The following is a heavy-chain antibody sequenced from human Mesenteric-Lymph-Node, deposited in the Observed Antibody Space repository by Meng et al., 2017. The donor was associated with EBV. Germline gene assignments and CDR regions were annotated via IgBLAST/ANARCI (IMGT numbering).Heavy chain of an antibody. CDR2: IYHSGST. CDR1: GGSISSSSW. CDR3: ARVGQWLPIDY. D-gene: IGHD6-19*01. V-gene: IGHV4-4*02. J-gene: IGHJ4*02. Sequence: QVPLQACVPGLVKLAGTLSLTCAVSGGSISSSSWWSWVRQPPGKGLEWIGEIYHSGSTNYNPSLKSRVTISVDKSKNQFSLNLSSVTAADTAVYYCARVGQWLPIDYWGQGTLVTVSS.